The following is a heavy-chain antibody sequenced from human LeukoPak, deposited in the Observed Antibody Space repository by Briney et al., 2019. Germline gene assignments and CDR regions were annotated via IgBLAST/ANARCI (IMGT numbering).Heavy chain of an antibody. Sequence: PGGSLRLSCAAPGVTFSNYGMHWVRQAPGKGLEWVTFIRYDGSNKYYADSVKGRFTISRDNAKNSLYLQMNSLRAEDTAVYYCARDPVHSSGWFAVSYYYMDVWGKGTTVTVSS. CDR3: ARDPVHSSGWFAVSYYYMDV. CDR2: IRYDGSNK. V-gene: IGHV3-30*02. J-gene: IGHJ6*03. D-gene: IGHD6-19*01. CDR1: GVTFSNYG.